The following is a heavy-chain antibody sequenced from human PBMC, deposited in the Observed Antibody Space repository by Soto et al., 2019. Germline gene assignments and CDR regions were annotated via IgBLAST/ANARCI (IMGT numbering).Heavy chain of an antibody. CDR3: ARGEYSGYDLYYFDY. D-gene: IGHD5-12*01. CDR1: GFTVSSNY. Sequence: PGGSLRLSCAASGFTVSSNYMSWVRQAPGKGLEWVSVIYSGGSTYYADSVKGRFTISRDNSKNTLYLQMNSLRAEDTAVYYCARGEYSGYDLYYFDYWGQGTLVTVSS. J-gene: IGHJ4*02. V-gene: IGHV3-66*01. CDR2: IYSGGST.